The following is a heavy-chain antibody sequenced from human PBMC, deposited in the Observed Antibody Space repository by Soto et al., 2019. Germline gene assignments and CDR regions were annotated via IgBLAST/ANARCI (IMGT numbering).Heavy chain of an antibody. CDR2: INPSGGST. Sequence: ASVKVSCEASGYTSTSYYMHWVRHAPGQGLEWRGIINPSGGSTSYAQKCQGRVTMTRETSTSTVYMELSSRRSENTAVYYCASPFCSGGSCYGGGYYYYGMDVWGQGTTVTV. V-gene: IGHV1-46*01. CDR3: ASPFCSGGSCYGGGYYYYGMDV. J-gene: IGHJ6*02. D-gene: IGHD2-15*01. CDR1: GYTSTSYY.